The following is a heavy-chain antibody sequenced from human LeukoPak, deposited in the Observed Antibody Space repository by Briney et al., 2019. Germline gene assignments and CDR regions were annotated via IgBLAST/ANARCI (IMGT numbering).Heavy chain of an antibody. Sequence: GGSLRLSCAVSGVTLSNYGMSWVRQAPGKGLEWVAGLSGSGGGTNYADSVKGRFTISRDNAKNTLYLQMNSLRAEDTAVYFCAKRGVVIRVILVGFHKEAYYFDSWGQGALVTVSS. D-gene: IGHD3-10*01. CDR3: AKRGVVIRVILVGFHKEAYYFDS. CDR1: GVTLSNYG. V-gene: IGHV3-23*01. J-gene: IGHJ4*02. CDR2: LSGSGGGT.